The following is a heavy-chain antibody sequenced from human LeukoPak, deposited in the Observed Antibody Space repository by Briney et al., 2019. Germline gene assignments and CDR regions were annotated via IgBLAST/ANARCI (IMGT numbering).Heavy chain of an antibody. J-gene: IGHJ4*02. CDR2: INRSGST. D-gene: IGHD6-25*01. Sequence: SGTLSLTCAVYGGSFSGYYWSWFRQSPGKGLEWIGEINRSGSTNYNPSLKSRVTISVDTPKKLLSLKLTSVTAADTAAYYCARDGMGSSGWRYFDSWGQGSLVTVSS. CDR3: ARDGMGSSGWRYFDS. CDR1: GGSFSGYY. V-gene: IGHV4-34*01.